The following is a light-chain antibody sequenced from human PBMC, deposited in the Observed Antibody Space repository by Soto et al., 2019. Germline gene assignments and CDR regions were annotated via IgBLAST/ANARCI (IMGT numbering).Light chain of an antibody. V-gene: IGLV3-21*01. CDR3: QVWESTTDHVI. Sequence: SYELTQPPAVSVAPGETARITCGGNNIGTKSVHWYQQRPGQAPVVVIHHDSDRPSGIPERFSASNSGNTATLTISRVEAGDAADYYCQVWESTTDHVIFGGGTKLTVL. CDR2: HDS. J-gene: IGLJ2*01. CDR1: NIGTKS.